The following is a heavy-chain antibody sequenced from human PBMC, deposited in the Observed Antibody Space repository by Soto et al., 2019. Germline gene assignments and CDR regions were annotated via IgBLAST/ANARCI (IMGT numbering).Heavy chain of an antibody. J-gene: IGHJ3*02. CDR2: IWFDGVTK. CDR1: GFTFSSYG. Sequence: GGSLRLSCAASGFTFSSYGMHWVRQAPGKGLEWVAVIWFDGVTKYYADSVKGRFTISRDNSKNTLYLQMNSLRGEDTAVYYCARDGGDRNGYHDAFDIWGQGTMVT. D-gene: IGHD3-22*01. CDR3: ARDGGDRNGYHDAFDI. V-gene: IGHV3-33*01.